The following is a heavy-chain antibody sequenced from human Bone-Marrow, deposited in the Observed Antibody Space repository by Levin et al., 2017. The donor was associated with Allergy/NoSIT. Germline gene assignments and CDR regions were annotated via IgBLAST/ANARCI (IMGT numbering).Heavy chain of an antibody. Sequence: ASVKVSCKASGGTFSSYTISWVRQAPGQGLEWMGRIIPILGIANYAQKFQGRVTITAGKSTSTAYMELSSLRSEDTAVYYCASALEVAAKRQYFDYWGQGTLVTVSS. D-gene: IGHD2-15*01. V-gene: IGHV1-69*02. CDR3: ASALEVAAKRQYFDY. CDR2: IIPILGIA. CDR1: GGTFSSYT. J-gene: IGHJ4*02.